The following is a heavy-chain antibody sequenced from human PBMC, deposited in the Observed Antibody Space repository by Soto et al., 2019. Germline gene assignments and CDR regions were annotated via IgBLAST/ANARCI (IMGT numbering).Heavy chain of an antibody. J-gene: IGHJ4*02. V-gene: IGHV4-4*02. CDR2: VFHSGIT. D-gene: IGHD3-10*01. CDR1: GGSMKTTNW. CDR3: TKDEAGSPFRY. Sequence: PSETLSLTCAVSGGSMKTTNWWSWVRQPPAKGLEWIGEVFHSGITRYNPSLKGRATVSVDTSKNQFFLNLASVTAADTAVYYCTKDEAGSPFRYWGQGALVTVSS.